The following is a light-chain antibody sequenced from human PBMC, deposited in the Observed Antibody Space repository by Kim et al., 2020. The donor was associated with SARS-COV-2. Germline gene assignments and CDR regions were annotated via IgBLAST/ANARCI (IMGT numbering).Light chain of an antibody. CDR3: NSRDSSGNHLRV. Sequence: SELPQDPAVSVALGQTVRITCQGDSLRSYYASWYQQKPGQAPVLVIYGKNNRPSGIPDRFSGSSSGNTASLTITGAQAEDEADYYCNSRDSSGNHLRVF. J-gene: IGLJ2*01. V-gene: IGLV3-19*01. CDR1: SLRSYY. CDR2: GKN.